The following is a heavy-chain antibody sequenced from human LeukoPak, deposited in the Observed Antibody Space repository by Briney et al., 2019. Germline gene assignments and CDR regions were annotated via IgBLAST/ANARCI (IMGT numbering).Heavy chain of an antibody. Sequence: GRSLRLSCAASGFTFSSYGIDWVRQAPGKGLEWVAVIWYDGSEKYYADSAKGRFTISRDQSKNTAYLQMNSLRAEDTAVYYCARLGSGWSFDYWGQGALVTVSS. CDR3: ARLGSGWSFDY. J-gene: IGHJ4*02. CDR1: GFTFSSYG. D-gene: IGHD6-19*01. V-gene: IGHV3-33*01. CDR2: IWYDGSEK.